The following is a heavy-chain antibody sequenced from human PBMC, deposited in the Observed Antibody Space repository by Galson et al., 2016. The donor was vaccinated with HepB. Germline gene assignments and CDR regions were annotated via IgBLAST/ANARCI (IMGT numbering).Heavy chain of an antibody. D-gene: IGHD2-21*01. J-gene: IGHJ4*02. V-gene: IGHV3-7*01. CDR3: ARKGGGDNDY. CDR1: GFTFSSYW. CDR2: IKEDGSEK. Sequence: SLRLSCAASGFTFSSYWMSWVRQAPGKGLEWVANIKEDGSEKYYVDSVKGRFTISRDNAKNSLYPQMSSLRAEDTAVYYCARKGGGDNDYWGQGTLVTVSS.